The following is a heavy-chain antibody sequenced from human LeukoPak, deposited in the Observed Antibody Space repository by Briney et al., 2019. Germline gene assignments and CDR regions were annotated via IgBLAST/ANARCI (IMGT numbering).Heavy chain of an antibody. CDR2: INHSGST. V-gene: IGHV4-34*01. J-gene: IGHJ6*03. CDR1: GGSFSGYY. CDR3: ARGIAAAGPAYYYYYYYMDV. D-gene: IGHD6-13*01. Sequence: PSETLSLTCAVYGGSFSGYYWSWIRQPPGKGLEWIGEINHSGSTNYNPSLKSRVTISVDTSKNQFSLKLSSVTAADTAVYYCARGIAAAGPAYYYYYYYMDVWGKGTTVTVSS.